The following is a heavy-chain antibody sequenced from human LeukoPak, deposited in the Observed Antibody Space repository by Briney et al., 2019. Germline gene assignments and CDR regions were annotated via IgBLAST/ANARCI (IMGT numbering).Heavy chain of an antibody. D-gene: IGHD3-22*01. CDR2: INPNSGGT. J-gene: IGHJ4*02. V-gene: IGHV1-2*02. CDR1: GYTFTSYD. CDR3: AREYYDSSGYYLGAIGDY. Sequence: GASVKVSCKASGYTFTSYDINWVRQATGQGLEWMGWINPNSGGTNYAQKFQARVTMTRDTSISTAYMELSRLRSDDTAVYYCAREYYDSSGYYLGAIGDYWGQGTLVTVSS.